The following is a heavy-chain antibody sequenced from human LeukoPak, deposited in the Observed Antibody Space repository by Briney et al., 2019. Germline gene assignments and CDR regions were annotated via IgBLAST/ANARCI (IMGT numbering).Heavy chain of an antibody. CDR1: GFTFSSYW. J-gene: IGHJ6*03. Sequence: PGGSLRLSCAASGFTFSSYWMHWVRQAPGKGLVWVSRINSDGSSTSYADSVKGRFTISRDNAKNTLYLQMNSLRAEDTAVYYCARGGVGAHRDPRYHYYMDVWGKGTTVTISS. D-gene: IGHD1-26*01. CDR3: ARGGVGAHRDPRYHYYMDV. CDR2: INSDGSST. V-gene: IGHV3-74*01.